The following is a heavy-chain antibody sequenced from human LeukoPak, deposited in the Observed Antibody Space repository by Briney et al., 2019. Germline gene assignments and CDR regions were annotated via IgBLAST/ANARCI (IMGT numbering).Heavy chain of an antibody. Sequence: ASVKVSCKASGYIFTTYSIYWVRHAPGQGLQWIGKINPRGDATIYAQKFQGRVTMTSDTSTTTIYMELSSLKSEDTGLYYCARKWSSRDWFDPWGQGTLVTVSS. V-gene: IGHV1-46*01. CDR2: INPRGDAT. CDR3: ARKWSSRDWFDP. CDR1: GYIFTTYS. D-gene: IGHD2-8*01. J-gene: IGHJ5*02.